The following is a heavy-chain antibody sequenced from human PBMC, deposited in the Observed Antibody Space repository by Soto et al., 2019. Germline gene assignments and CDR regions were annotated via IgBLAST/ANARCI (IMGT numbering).Heavy chain of an antibody. CDR2: TYYRSKWYN. Sequence: SQTLSLTCAISGDSVSSNSAAWNWIRHSPSRGLEWLGRTYYRSKWYNDYAVSMRSRITINPDTTKNQLSLQLNSATPEDTAVYYCATWRFDYWGQATLVTVSS. V-gene: IGHV6-1*01. J-gene: IGHJ4*02. CDR1: GDSVSSNSAA. CDR3: ATWRFDY.